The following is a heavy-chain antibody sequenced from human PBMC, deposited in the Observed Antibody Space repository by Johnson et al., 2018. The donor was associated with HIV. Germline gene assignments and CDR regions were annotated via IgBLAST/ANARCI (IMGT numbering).Heavy chain of an antibody. CDR1: GITVGTNY. Sequence: MLLVESGGGVVQPGGSLRLSCAASGITVGTNYMSWVRQAPGKGLEWVSVIYTGGSTYYADSVKGRFTISRDNSKNTLYLQMNSLRAEDTAVYYCAKWWFRELLPNAFDLWGQGTMVTVS. CDR2: IYTGGST. D-gene: IGHD3-10*01. J-gene: IGHJ3*01. CDR3: AKWWFRELLPNAFDL. V-gene: IGHV3-66*02.